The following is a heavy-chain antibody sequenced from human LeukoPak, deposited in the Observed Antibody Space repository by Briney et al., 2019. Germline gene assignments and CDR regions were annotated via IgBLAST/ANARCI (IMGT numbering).Heavy chain of an antibody. J-gene: IGHJ3*01. CDR1: GFTFSSYW. D-gene: IGHD2-15*01. CDR3: ARIFSATDAFYL. Sequence: PGGSLRLSCAASGFTFSSYWLSWVRQAPGKGLEWVASINKDGSGKYYLDSVRGRFTISRDNAENSLFLQMNSLRAEDTAVYYRARIFSATDAFYLCGQRTMVTVSS. V-gene: IGHV3-7*01. CDR2: INKDGSGK.